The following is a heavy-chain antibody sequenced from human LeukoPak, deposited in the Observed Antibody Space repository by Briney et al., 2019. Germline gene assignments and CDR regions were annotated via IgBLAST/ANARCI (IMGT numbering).Heavy chain of an antibody. V-gene: IGHV4-59*01. J-gene: IGHJ6*03. Sequence: SETLSLTCTVSGVSISTYYWSWIRQPPGKGLEWIGYIYYSGTTNYNPSLKSRVTISIDTSKNQFSLKLSSVTAADTAVYYCARVLSYESYYYYYMDVWGKGTTVTISS. CDR3: ARVLSYESYYYYYMDV. CDR1: GVSISTYY. CDR2: IYYSGTT. D-gene: IGHD3-16*01.